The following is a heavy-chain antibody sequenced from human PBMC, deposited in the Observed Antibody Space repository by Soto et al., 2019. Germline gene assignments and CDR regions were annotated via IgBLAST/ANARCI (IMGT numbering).Heavy chain of an antibody. CDR1: RLTFSSYA. V-gene: IGHV3-23*01. D-gene: IGHD3-3*01. J-gene: IGHJ4*02. CDR2: ISGSGGST. Sequence: GGSLRLSCAASRLTFSSYAMSWVRQAPGKGLEWVSAISGSGGSTYYADSVKGRFTISRDNSKNTLYLQMNSLRAEDTAVYYCAKYGPVTWSYFDYWGQGTLVTVSS. CDR3: AKYGPVTWSYFDY.